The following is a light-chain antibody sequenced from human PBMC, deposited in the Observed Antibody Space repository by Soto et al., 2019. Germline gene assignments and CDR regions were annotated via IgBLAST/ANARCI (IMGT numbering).Light chain of an antibody. J-gene: IGLJ1*01. CDR3: ISYTGSSTSYV. CDR1: SSDVGSYDH. CDR2: EVS. V-gene: IGLV2-14*01. Sequence: QSALTQPASVSGSPGQSITISCSGTSSDVGSYDHVAWYQQFPGKTPKLMIYEVSNRPSGVSSRFSGSKSGNTASLTISGLQAEDEADYYCISYTGSSTSYVFGSGTKLTGL.